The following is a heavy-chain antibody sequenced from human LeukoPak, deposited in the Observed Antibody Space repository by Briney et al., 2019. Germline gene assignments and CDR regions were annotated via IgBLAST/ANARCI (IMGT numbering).Heavy chain of an antibody. CDR1: GFTFSSYS. J-gene: IGHJ6*02. D-gene: IGHD2-21*01. Sequence: PGGSLRLSCAASGFTFSSYSMNWVRQAPGKGLEWVSYISSSGTTKYYADSVKGRFTISRDNSKNSLYLQMNSLRTEDTALYYCAKDLAVMDYYYGMDVWGQGTTVTVSS. CDR2: ISSSGTTK. V-gene: IGHV3-48*04. CDR3: AKDLAVMDYYYGMDV.